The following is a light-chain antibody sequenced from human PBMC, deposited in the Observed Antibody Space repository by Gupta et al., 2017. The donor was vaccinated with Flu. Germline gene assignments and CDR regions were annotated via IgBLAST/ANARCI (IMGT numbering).Light chain of an antibody. V-gene: IGKV1-5*03. J-gene: IGKJ2*01. CDR2: KAS. Sequence: DIQMTQSPSTLPASVGDRVTITCRASQSISSSLAWYQQKPGKAPKLLIYKASNLERGVPSRFSGSGSGTEFTLTISSLQPDDFATYYCQQYNTYRYTFGQGTKLEIK. CDR1: QSISSS. CDR3: QQYNTYRYT.